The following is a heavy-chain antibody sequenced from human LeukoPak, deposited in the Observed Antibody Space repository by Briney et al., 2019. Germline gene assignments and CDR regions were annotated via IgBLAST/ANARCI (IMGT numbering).Heavy chain of an antibody. J-gene: IGHJ4*02. Sequence: PGGSLRLSCAASGFTFSSYGMHWVLQAPGKGLEWVAVLWYDGSNKYYADSVKGRFTISRDNSKNTLYLQMNSLRAEDTAVYYCAREVPGIAAAGDFDYWGQGTLVTVSS. CDR1: GFTFSSYG. CDR2: LWYDGSNK. V-gene: IGHV3-33*01. CDR3: AREVPGIAAAGDFDY. D-gene: IGHD6-13*01.